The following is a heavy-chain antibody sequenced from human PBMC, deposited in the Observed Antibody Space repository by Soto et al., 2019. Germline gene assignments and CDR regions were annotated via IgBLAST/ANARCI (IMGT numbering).Heavy chain of an antibody. CDR1: GFTFNNYA. CDR2: ISYDGSNK. Sequence: GGSLRLSCAASGFTFNNYAMHRVRQAPGKGLEWVAFISYDGSNKYYADSVTGRFTISRDNSRNTLYLQMNSLRAEDTAVYYCARGDGYIYGNTFDSWGQGTLVTVSS. CDR3: ARGDGYIYGNTFDS. V-gene: IGHV3-30-3*01. D-gene: IGHD5-18*01. J-gene: IGHJ4*02.